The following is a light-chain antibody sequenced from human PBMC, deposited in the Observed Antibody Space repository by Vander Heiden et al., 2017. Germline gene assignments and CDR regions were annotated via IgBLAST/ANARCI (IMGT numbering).Light chain of an antibody. CDR3: CSYAGSYTFGV. CDR1: SSDVAIYNY. Sequence: QSALTPPRSVSRSPGQSVTISCTGTSSDVAIYNYVSWYQQHPGKAPKLRIYDVSKRPAGVPDRFSGSKSGNTASLTISGLQAEDEADYYCCSYAGSYTFGVFGGGTKLTVL. CDR2: DVS. V-gene: IGLV2-11*01. J-gene: IGLJ2*01.